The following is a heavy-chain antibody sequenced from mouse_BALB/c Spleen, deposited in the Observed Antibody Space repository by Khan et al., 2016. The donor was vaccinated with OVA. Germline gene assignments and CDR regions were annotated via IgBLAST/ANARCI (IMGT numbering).Heavy chain of an antibody. CDR3: ARNREPDYFDY. J-gene: IGHJ2*01. V-gene: IGHV2-9*02. CDR2: IWAGGST. CDR1: GFSLTSHG. Sequence: QVQLQQSGPGLVAPSQSLSITCTVSGFSLTSHGAHWVRQPPGKGLEWLGVIWAGGSTNYNSALMSRLSISKDSSKSQVFLKMNSLQTDDTAMYYCARNREPDYFDYWGQGTTLTVSS.